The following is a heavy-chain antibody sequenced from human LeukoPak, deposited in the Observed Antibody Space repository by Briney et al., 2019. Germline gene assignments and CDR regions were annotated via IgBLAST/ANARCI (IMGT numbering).Heavy chain of an antibody. CDR2: IIPIFGTA. V-gene: IGHV1-69*13. CDR1: GVTFSSYA. J-gene: IGHJ4*02. D-gene: IGHD5-18*01. Sequence: SVKVSCKASGVTFSSYAISWVRQAPGQGLEWVGGIIPIFGTANYAQKFQGRVTITADESTTTAYIELSSLRSEDTAVYYCASVNRDNYGSLFEYWGQGTLVTVSS. CDR3: ASVNRDNYGSLFEY.